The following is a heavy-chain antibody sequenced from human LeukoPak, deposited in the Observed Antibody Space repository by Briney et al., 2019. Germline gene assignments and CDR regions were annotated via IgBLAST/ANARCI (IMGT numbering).Heavy chain of an antibody. Sequence: PGGSLRLSCAASGFTFNNYAMSWVRQAPGKGLEWVSAIGDNGGDTKYAVSVKGRFTISRDNSRSALNLQMNTLRVEDTAIYYCGRDWKLDYWGQGTLVTVSS. CDR1: GFTFNNYA. V-gene: IGHV3-23*01. CDR3: GRDWKLDY. D-gene: IGHD1-1*01. CDR2: IGDNGGDT. J-gene: IGHJ4*02.